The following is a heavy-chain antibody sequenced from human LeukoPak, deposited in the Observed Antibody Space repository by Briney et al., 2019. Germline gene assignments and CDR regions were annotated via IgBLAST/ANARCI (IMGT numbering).Heavy chain of an antibody. V-gene: IGHV4-39*01. CDR1: GGSISSSSYY. D-gene: IGHD3-10*01. CDR2: IYYSGST. CDR3: ARGHWFGVMFMYFSH. Sequence: SETLSLTCTVSGGSISSSSYYWGWIRQPPGKGLEWIGSIYYSGSTYYNPSLKSRVTISVDTSKNQFSLKLSSVTAADTAVYYCARGHWFGVMFMYFSHWGQGTLVTVSS. J-gene: IGHJ4*02.